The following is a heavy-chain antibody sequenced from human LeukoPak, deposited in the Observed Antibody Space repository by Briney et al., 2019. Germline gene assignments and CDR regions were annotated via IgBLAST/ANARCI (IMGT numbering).Heavy chain of an antibody. CDR2: ISFSGSNV. CDR1: GFTFSSYG. Sequence: GGSLRLSCAASGFTFSSYGMYWVRQAPGKGLEWVSYISFSGSNVHYADSVKGRFIISRDNSKSTLFLQMNSLRPEDTAVYYCAKPTAGSPTAAGLDYWGQGTLVTVSS. V-gene: IGHV3-30*02. CDR3: AKPTAGSPTAAGLDY. D-gene: IGHD4-17*01. J-gene: IGHJ4*02.